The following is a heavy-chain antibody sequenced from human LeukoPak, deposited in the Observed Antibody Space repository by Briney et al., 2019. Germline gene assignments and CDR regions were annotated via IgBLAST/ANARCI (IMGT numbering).Heavy chain of an antibody. Sequence: GASVKVSCKASGGTFSSYAISWVRQAPGQGLEWMGGIIPIFGTANYAQKFQGRVTITTDESTSTAYMELSSLRSEDTAVYYCARGPTTESQWYYFDYWAREPWSPSPQ. CDR1: GGTFSSYA. CDR2: IIPIFGTA. V-gene: IGHV1-69*05. D-gene: IGHD2-8*01. J-gene: IGHJ4*02. CDR3: ARGPTTESQWYYFDY.